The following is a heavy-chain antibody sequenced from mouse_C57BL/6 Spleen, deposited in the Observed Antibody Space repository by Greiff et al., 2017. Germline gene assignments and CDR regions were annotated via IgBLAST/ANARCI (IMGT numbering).Heavy chain of an antibody. CDR3: ARRGDDYDAMDY. CDR1: GYTFTSYW. J-gene: IGHJ4*01. CDR2: IDPSDSDT. V-gene: IGHV1-69*02. Sequence: VQLQQPGAELVKPGASVKLSCKASGYTFTSYWMQWVKQRPGQGLEWIGKIDPSDSDTNYNQKFKGKATLTVDKSSSTAYMQLSSLTSEDSAVEYCARRGDDYDAMDYWGQGTVVTVSA.